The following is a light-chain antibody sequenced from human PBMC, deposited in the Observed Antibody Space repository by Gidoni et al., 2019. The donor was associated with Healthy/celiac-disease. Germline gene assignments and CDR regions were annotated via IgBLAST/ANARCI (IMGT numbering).Light chain of an antibody. Sequence: VLTTQSPTTLSASVGDRATITCRASQSISSWLAWYQQKPGKAPKLLIYKASSLESGVPARFSGSGSGTEFTLTISSLQPDDFAVYYCQQYNSYSLAFGQGTKLEIK. V-gene: IGKV1-5*03. CDR1: QSISSW. CDR3: QQYNSYSLA. CDR2: KAS. J-gene: IGKJ2*01.